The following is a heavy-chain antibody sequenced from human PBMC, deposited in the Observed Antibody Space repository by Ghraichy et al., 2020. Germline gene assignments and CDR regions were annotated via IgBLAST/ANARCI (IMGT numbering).Heavy chain of an antibody. V-gene: IGHV3-48*02. CDR1: GFTFSRHD. CDR3: ARDLSSPYYGMDV. J-gene: IGHJ6*02. Sequence: GKSLNISCAVSGFTFSRHDMSWVRQAPGKGLEWISYISSSSLTIFYADSVKGRFTISRDNAKNSVYLQMNTLRDEDTAVYYCARDLSSPYYGMDVWGQGTTVTVSS. CDR2: ISSSSLTI.